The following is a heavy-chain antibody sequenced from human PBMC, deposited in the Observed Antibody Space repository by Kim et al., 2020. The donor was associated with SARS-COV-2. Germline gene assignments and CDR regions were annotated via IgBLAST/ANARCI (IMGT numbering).Heavy chain of an antibody. Sequence: GGSLRLSCAASGFTFSSYWMHWVRQAPGKGLVWVSRINSDGSSTSYADSVKGRFTISRDNAKNTLYLQMNSLRAEDTAVYYCARGVMTSNYGYWGQGTLVTVSS. D-gene: IGHD4-4*01. CDR1: GFTFSSYW. V-gene: IGHV3-74*01. J-gene: IGHJ4*02. CDR3: ARGVMTSNYGY. CDR2: INSDGSST.